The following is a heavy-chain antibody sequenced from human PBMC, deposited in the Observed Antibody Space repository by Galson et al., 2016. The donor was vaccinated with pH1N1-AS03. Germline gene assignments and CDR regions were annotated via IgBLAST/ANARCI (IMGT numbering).Heavy chain of an antibody. J-gene: IGHJ4*01. D-gene: IGHD3-3*01. Sequence: LRLSCAASGFAFRTYTMNWVRQAPGKGLEWVSAISTTGGHIYYADSVKGRFTISRDNAKNSLSLQMNSLRAEDTAVYYCARPRVNDFWSGFYPYSFDSWGHGSLVTVFS. CDR3: ARPRVNDFWSGFYPYSFDS. CDR2: ISTTGGHI. V-gene: IGHV3-21*01. CDR1: GFAFRTYT.